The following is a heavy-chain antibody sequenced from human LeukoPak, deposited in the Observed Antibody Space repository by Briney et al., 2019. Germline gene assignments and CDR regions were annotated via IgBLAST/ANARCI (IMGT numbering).Heavy chain of an antibody. CDR2: INPNSGGT. D-gene: IGHD6-6*01. J-gene: IGHJ6*03. CDR3: FVTSITARPVYYMDV. CDR1: GYTFTGYY. V-gene: IGHV1-2*02. Sequence: GASVKVSCKASGYTFTGYYLHWVRQAPGQGLEWMGWINPNSGGTNYAQKFQGRVTMTRDTSISTAYMELSRPRSDDTAVYYCFVTSITARPVYYMDVWGKGTTVTVSS.